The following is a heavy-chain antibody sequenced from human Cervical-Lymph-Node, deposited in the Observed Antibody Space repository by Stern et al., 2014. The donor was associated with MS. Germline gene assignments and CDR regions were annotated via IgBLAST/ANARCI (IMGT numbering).Heavy chain of an antibody. CDR2: IIPLFGTT. V-gene: IGHV1-69*19. CDR3: ARDNDDNGMDV. CDR1: GDTFTNFA. J-gene: IGHJ6*02. Sequence: VQLVESGAEVKKPGSSVTVSCKTSGDTFTNFAISCVRQAPGQGLEWMGGIIPLFGTTHYAQDFQGRVTITADQSTGTVYLGLSSLRSEDTAIYYCARDNDDNGMDVWGQGTTITVSS. D-gene: IGHD1-1*01.